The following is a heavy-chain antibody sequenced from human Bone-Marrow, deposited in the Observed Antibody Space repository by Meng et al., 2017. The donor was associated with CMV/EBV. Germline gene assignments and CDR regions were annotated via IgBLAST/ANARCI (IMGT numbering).Heavy chain of an antibody. J-gene: IGHJ4*01. CDR3: TTDYLWAAALVNY. Sequence: GVSLNNTWMNWVREAPWKGLEWVGGIKSKTDGGTTDYAAPVKGRFTISRDDSKNTLYLQMNSLKTEDTAVYYCTTDYLWAAALVNYWGHGTLVTVSS. CDR1: GVSLNNTW. D-gene: IGHD3-16*02. CDR2: IKSKTDGGTT. V-gene: IGHV3-15*07.